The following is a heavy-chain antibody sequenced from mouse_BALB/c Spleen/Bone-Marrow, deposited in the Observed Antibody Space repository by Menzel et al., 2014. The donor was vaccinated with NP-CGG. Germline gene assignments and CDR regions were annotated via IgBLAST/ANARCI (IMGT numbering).Heavy chain of an antibody. CDR2: INSNGGST. V-gene: IGHV5-6-3*01. J-gene: IGHJ2*03. CDR3: ARVWYFDY. CDR1: GFTFSSYG. Sequence: EVMLVESGGGLVQPGGSLKLSCAASGFTFSSYGMSWVRQTPDKRLESVATINSNGGSTYYPDSVKGRFTISRDNAKNTLYLQMSSLKSEDTAMYYCARVWYFDYWGQGTSPTVSS.